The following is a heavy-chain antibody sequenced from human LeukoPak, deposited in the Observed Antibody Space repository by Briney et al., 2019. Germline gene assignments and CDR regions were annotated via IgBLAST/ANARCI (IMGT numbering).Heavy chain of an antibody. Sequence: GGSLRLSCTASGFTFSGYAMNWVRQAPGQGLEWVSGIGAGGTFTYYADSVKGRFTISRDNSRSTLYLQMNSLRADDTAVYYCAKGGSATITTGGFDPWGQGTLVTVSS. CDR3: AKGGSATITTGGFDP. V-gene: IGHV3-23*01. D-gene: IGHD4-11*01. CDR1: GFTFSGYA. CDR2: IGAGGTFT. J-gene: IGHJ5*02.